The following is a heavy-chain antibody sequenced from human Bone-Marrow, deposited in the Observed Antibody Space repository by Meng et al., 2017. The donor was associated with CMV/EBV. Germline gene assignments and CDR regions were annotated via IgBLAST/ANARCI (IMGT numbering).Heavy chain of an antibody. D-gene: IGHD2-2*02. CDR1: GYTFTSYG. Sequence: SVKVSCKASGYTFTSYGISWVRQAPGQGLEWMGGIIPIFGTANYAQKFQGRVTITTDESTSTAYMELSSLRSEDTAVYYCARGVPAAIRREGYYGMDVWGQGTTVTVSS. CDR2: IIPIFGTA. V-gene: IGHV1-69*05. J-gene: IGHJ6*02. CDR3: ARGVPAAIRREGYYGMDV.